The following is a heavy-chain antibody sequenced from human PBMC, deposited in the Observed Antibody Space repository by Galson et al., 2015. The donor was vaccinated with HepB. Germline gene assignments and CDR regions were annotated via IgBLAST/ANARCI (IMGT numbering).Heavy chain of an antibody. D-gene: IGHD3-22*01. CDR1: GFTFSNAW. CDR2: IKSKTDGGTT. CDR3: TTFYYDTPGMDV. Sequence: SLRLSCAASGFTFSNAWMNWVRQAPGKGLEWVGRIKSKTDGGTTDYAAPVKGRFTISRDDSKNTLYLQMNSLKAEDTAVYYCTTFYYDTPGMDVWGQGTTVTVSS. V-gene: IGHV3-15*07. J-gene: IGHJ6*02.